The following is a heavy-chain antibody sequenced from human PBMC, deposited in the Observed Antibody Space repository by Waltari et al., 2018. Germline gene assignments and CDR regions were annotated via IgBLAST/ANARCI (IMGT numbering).Heavy chain of an antibody. V-gene: IGHV3-74*01. CDR2: INNDGRST. CDR3: AGGAGSYIRH. CDR1: GPTFSNYW. Sequence: EVQLVESGGGVVQPGGSLRLSCAASGPTFSNYWMHWVRQIPGKVLVWVSRINNDGRSTSYADPVKGRFTISRDNAKNTLYQQMNSLRAEDTAVYYCAGGAGSYIRHWGQGILVTVSS. D-gene: IGHD3-10*01. J-gene: IGHJ1*01.